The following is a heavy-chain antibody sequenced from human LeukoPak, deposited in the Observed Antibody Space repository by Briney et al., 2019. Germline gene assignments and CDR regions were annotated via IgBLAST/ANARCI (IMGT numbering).Heavy chain of an antibody. J-gene: IGHJ2*01. CDR3: ARGVHITVSGWHFDF. Sequence: GGSLRLSCAASGFPFNTFHINWVRQPPGKGLEWISFISGPSNTIDYADSVRGRFTIYRDYARNSVYLQMNSLRVDDTAVYYCARGVHITVSGWHFDFWGRGAQVTVSS. V-gene: IGHV3-48*04. CDR2: ISGPSNTI. CDR1: GFPFNTFH. D-gene: IGHD6-19*01.